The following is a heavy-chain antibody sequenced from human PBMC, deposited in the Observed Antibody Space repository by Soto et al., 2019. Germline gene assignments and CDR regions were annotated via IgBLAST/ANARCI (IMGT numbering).Heavy chain of an antibody. Sequence: SETLSLTCAVYGGSFSGYYWSWIRQPPGKGLEWIGEINHSGSTNYNPSLKSRVTISVDTSKNQFSLKLSSVTAADTAVYYCARVGFYGDYYYYYGMDVWGQGTTVTVSS. V-gene: IGHV4-34*01. CDR3: ARVGFYGDYYYYYGMDV. CDR2: INHSGST. D-gene: IGHD4-17*01. J-gene: IGHJ6*02. CDR1: GGSFSGYY.